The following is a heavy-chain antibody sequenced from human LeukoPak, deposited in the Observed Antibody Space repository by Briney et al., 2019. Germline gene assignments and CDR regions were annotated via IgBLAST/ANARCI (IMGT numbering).Heavy chain of an antibody. CDR2: IYYSGST. D-gene: IGHD3-10*01. V-gene: IGHV4-59*01. CDR3: SRRVGGSGSYEDS. CDR1: GGSLRSYY. J-gene: IGHJ4*02. Sequence: PSETLSLTCTVSGGSLRSYYWSWIRQPPGKGLEWIGYIYYSGSTNYNPSLKSRVTISVDTSKNQFSLKLSSVTAADTAVYYCSRRVGGSGSYEDSWGQGTLVTVS.